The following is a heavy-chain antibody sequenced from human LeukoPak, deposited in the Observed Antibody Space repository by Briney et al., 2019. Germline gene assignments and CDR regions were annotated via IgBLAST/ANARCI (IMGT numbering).Heavy chain of an antibody. D-gene: IGHD1-26*01. Sequence: PRASVKVSCKASGGTFSSYTISWVRQAPGQGLEWMGKIIPILGIANYAQKFQGRVTITADKSTSTAYMELSSLRSEDTAVYYCATLGSYYPAFDIWGQGTMVTVSS. CDR3: ATLGSYYPAFDI. V-gene: IGHV1-69*02. CDR1: GGTFSSYT. CDR2: IIPILGIA. J-gene: IGHJ3*02.